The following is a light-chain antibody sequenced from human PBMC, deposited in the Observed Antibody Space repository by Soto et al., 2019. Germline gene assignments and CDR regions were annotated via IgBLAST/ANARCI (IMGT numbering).Light chain of an antibody. CDR1: SSNIGAGYD. Sequence: QSVLTQPPSVSGAPGQRVTISCTGSSSNIGAGYDVHWYQHLPGTAPKLLSYGNSNRPSGVPDRFSGSKSGTSASLAITGLQAEDEADYYCQSYDSSLSGYVFGIGTKLTVL. V-gene: IGLV1-40*01. CDR3: QSYDSSLSGYV. CDR2: GNS. J-gene: IGLJ1*01.